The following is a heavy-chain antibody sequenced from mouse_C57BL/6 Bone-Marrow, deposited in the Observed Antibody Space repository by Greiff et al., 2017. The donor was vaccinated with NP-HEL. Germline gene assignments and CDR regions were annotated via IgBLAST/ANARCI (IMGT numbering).Heavy chain of an antibody. CDR1: GYTFTSYW. D-gene: IGHD1-1*01. CDR3: ALYYYGSSSYWYFDV. V-gene: IGHV1-52*01. J-gene: IGHJ1*03. CDR2: IDPSDSET. Sequence: QVQLQQSGAELVRPGSSVKLSCKASGYTFTSYWMHWVKQRPIQGLEWIGNIDPSDSETHYNQKFKDKATLTVDKSSSTAYMQLSSLTSEDSAVYYCALYYYGSSSYWYFDVWGTGTTVTVSS.